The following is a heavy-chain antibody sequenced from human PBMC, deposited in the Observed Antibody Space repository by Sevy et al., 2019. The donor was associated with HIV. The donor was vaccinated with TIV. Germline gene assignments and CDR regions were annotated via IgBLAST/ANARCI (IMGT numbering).Heavy chain of an antibody. CDR3: AKPNWNCRAGWFDT. D-gene: IGHD1-7*01. Sequence: GGSLRLSCKVTGLTSGAFAMSWVRQTPGKGLEWISSISGSGGLTHYADSVKGRFTNSRDKSKGTVELEMNSLRGDDPAVYYCAKPNWNCRAGWFDTWGQGTRVTVSS. J-gene: IGHJ5*02. CDR1: GLTSGAFA. CDR2: ISGSGGLT. V-gene: IGHV3-23*01.